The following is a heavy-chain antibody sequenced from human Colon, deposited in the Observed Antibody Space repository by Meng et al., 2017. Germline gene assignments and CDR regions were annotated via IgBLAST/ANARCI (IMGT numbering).Heavy chain of an antibody. CDR3: AKYDRPPYCFEY. D-gene: IGHD2-15*01. J-gene: IGHJ4*02. Sequence: LREPGPGLQHTSYPRSLPCTGSGGSIGGNYWGWIRQPPGRGREGIPYFYYTGSTNYNPSFKSRATISVDTSKNQFSLNLASVTAADTAVYYCAKYDRPPYCFEYWGQGTLVTVSS. CDR2: FYYTGST. CDR1: GGSIGGNY. V-gene: IGHV4-59*07.